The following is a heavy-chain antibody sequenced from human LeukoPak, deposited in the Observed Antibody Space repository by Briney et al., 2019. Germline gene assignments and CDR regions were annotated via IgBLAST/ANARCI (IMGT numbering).Heavy chain of an antibody. V-gene: IGHV3-30*18. CDR3: AKDLDMVRGVIYYYYGMDV. CDR1: GFTFSSYG. CDR2: ISYDGSNK. J-gene: IGHJ6*02. D-gene: IGHD3-10*01. Sequence: PGGSLRLSCAASGFTFSSYGMHGVREAPGKGLEWVAVISYDGSNKYYADSVKGRFTISRDNSKNTLYLQMNSLRAEDTAVYYCAKDLDMVRGVIYYYYGMDVWGQGTTVTVSS.